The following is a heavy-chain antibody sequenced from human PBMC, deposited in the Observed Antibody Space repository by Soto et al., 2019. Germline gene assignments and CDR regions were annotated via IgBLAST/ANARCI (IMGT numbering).Heavy chain of an antibody. V-gene: IGHV3-66*01. Sequence: GGSLRLSCAASGFTVSSNYMSWVRQAPGKGLEWVSVIYSGGSTYYADSVKGRFTISRDNSKNTLYLQMNSLRAEDTAVYYCARGSFTMVRGWESYYMDVWGKGTTVTVSS. CDR1: GFTVSSNY. CDR3: ARGSFTMVRGWESYYMDV. CDR2: IYSGGST. D-gene: IGHD3-10*01. J-gene: IGHJ6*03.